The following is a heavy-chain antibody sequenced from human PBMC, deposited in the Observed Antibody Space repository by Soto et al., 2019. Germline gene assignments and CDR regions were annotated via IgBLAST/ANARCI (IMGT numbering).Heavy chain of an antibody. V-gene: IGHV3-66*01. CDR2: IYSGGST. CDR1: GFTVSTKY. D-gene: IGHD3-16*01. J-gene: IGHJ4*02. CDR3: ARDIWASTY. Sequence: EVQLVESGGGLVQPGGSLRLSCAASGFTVSTKYMSWVRQAPGKGLEWVAVIYSGGSTFYADSLRGRFTITRDNSKNTVNLQMNSLRSEDTAVYYCARDIWASTYGGQGTLFTVSS.